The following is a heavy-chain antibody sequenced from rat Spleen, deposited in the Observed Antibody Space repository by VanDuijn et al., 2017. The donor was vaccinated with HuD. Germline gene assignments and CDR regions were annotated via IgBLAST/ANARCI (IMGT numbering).Heavy chain of an antibody. D-gene: IGHD1-9*01. J-gene: IGHJ2*01. CDR2: ISYEGSST. CDR1: GFTFSDYY. CDR3: ARQGDYGYNGFDY. Sequence: EVQLVESGGGLVQPGRSLKLSCAASGFTFSDYYMAWVRQAPKKGLEWVASISYEGSSTYYGDSVKGRFTISRDNAKSTLYLQMNSLRSEDTATYYCARQGDYGYNGFDYWGQGVMVTVSS. V-gene: IGHV5-22*01.